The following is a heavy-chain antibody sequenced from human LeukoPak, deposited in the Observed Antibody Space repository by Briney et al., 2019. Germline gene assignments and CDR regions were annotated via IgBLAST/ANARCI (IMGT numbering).Heavy chain of an antibody. CDR3: ASGQDYSFDY. CDR1: GFTFSSCD. CDR2: ISSSGSTI. Sequence: PGGSLRLSCAASGFTFSSCDMNWVRQAPGKGLEWVSYISSSGSTIYYAGSVKGRFTISRDNAKNSLYLQMNSLRAEDTAVYYCASGQDYSFDYWGQGTLVTVSS. J-gene: IGHJ4*02. D-gene: IGHD3-10*01. V-gene: IGHV3-48*03.